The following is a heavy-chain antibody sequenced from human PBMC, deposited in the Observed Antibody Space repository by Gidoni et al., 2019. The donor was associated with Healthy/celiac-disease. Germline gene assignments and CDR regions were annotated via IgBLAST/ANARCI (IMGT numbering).Heavy chain of an antibody. V-gene: IGHV1-18*01. Sequence: QVQLVQSGAEVKKPGASVKVSCKASGYTFTSYGISWVRQAPGQGLEWMGWISAYTGTTTYAPKLQCRVTMTTDISTSTAYMELRSLRSDDTAVYYCARDREPDYYDSSGFDYWGQGTLVTVSS. CDR3: ARDREPDYYDSSGFDY. D-gene: IGHD3-22*01. J-gene: IGHJ4*02. CDR2: ISAYTGTT. CDR1: GYTFTSYG.